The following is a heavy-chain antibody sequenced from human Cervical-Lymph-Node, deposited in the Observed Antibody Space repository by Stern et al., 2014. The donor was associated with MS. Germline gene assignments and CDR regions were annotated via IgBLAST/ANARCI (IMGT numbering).Heavy chain of an antibody. J-gene: IGHJ3*02. V-gene: IGHV4-59*01. CDR2: IDYSGST. CDR1: GGSISTYY. D-gene: IGHD3-22*01. Sequence: QLQLQESGPGLVKPSETLSLTCTVSGGSISTYYWSWIRQPPGKGLEWLGNIDYSGSTNYNPPLKSRVTISVDTSKNQFSLKLSSVTAADTAVYYCARRDYYDSSGYYDDAFDIWGQGTMVTVSS. CDR3: ARRDYYDSSGYYDDAFDI.